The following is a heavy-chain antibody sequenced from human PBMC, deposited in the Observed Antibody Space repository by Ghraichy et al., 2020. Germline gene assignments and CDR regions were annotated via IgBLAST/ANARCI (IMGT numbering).Heavy chain of an antibody. CDR3: AKASGDYAPVDY. Sequence: GESLNISCAASGFTFSNCAMSWVRQAPGKGLEWVSAISGSGGSTYYADSVKGRFSISRDNSKNTLYLQMNSLRAEDTAVYYCAKASGDYAPVDYWGQGTLVTVSS. CDR1: GFTFSNCA. CDR2: ISGSGGST. D-gene: IGHD4-17*01. V-gene: IGHV3-23*01. J-gene: IGHJ4*02.